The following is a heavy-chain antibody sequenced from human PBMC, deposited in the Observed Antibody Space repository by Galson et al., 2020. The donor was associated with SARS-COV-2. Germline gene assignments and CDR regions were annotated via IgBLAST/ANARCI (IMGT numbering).Heavy chain of an antibody. J-gene: IGHJ4*02. CDR1: GGSLSLNY. CDR2: ISHNGSA. D-gene: IGHD2-8*02. CDR3: ARGLDGTGRFNGWDY. Sequence: SETLSLTCAVYGGSLSLNYWNWIRQSPEKGLEWIGEISHNGSAYYNPTLESRVTISRDTSKNQFSLKLSSVTAADTAVYYCARGLDGTGRFNGWDYWGQGTLVTVSS. V-gene: IGHV4-34*01.